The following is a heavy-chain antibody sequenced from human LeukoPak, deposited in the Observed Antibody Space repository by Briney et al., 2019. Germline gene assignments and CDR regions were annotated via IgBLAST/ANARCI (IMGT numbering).Heavy chain of an antibody. CDR2: ISSSSSTI. CDR3: ARLHPPYYYYMDV. J-gene: IGHJ6*03. D-gene: IGHD4-11*01. Sequence: PGEPLRLSCAASGFTFSSYSMNWVRQAPGKGLEWVSYISSSSSTIYYADSVKGRLTISRDNAKNSLYLQMNSLRAEDTAVYYCARLHPPYYYYMDVWGKGTTVTVSS. V-gene: IGHV3-48*01. CDR1: GFTFSSYS.